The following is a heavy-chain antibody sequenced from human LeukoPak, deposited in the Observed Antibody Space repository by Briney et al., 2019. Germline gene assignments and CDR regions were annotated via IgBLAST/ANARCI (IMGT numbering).Heavy chain of an antibody. CDR3: ARDRITGYSYGSFDP. D-gene: IGHD5-18*01. CDR2: IYYSGST. V-gene: IGHV4-59*12. CDR1: GGSISSYY. J-gene: IGHJ5*02. Sequence: SETLSLTCTVSGGSISSYYWSWIRQPPGKGLEWIGYIYYSGSTNYNPSLKSRVTISVDTSKNQFSLKLSSVTAADTAVYYCARDRITGYSYGSFDPWGQGTLVTVSS.